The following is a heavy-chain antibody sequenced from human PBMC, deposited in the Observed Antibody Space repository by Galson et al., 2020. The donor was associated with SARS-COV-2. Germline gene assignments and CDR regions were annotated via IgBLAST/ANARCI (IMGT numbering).Heavy chain of an antibody. CDR2: IYSGGST. CDR1: GFTFSSYY. V-gene: IGHV3-66*02. D-gene: IGHD4-17*01. Sequence: GGSLRLSCAASGFTFSSYYMSWVRQAPGKGLEWVSVIYSGGSTYYADSVKGRCTISRDNSKNTLYLQMNSLRDEDMAVYYCAGDLDYGGIDIWGQGTMVTVSS. CDR3: AGDLDYGGIDI. J-gene: IGHJ3*02.